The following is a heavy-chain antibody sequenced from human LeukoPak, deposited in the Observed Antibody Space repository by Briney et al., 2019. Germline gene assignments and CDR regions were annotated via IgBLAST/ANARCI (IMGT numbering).Heavy chain of an antibody. J-gene: IGHJ4*02. CDR1: GYTFTGYY. Sequence: ASVKVSCKASGYTFTGYYMYWVRQAPGQGLEWMGWINPNSGGTNYAQKFQGRVTMTRDTSISTAYMELSRLRSDDTAVYYCARVGGIAAAGPPHFDYWGQGTLVTVSS. D-gene: IGHD6-13*01. CDR3: ARVGGIAAAGPPHFDY. V-gene: IGHV1-2*02. CDR2: INPNSGGT.